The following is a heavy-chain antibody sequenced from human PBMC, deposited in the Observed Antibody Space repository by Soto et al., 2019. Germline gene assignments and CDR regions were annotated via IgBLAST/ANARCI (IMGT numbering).Heavy chain of an antibody. V-gene: IGHV3-30-3*01. Sequence: SGGGVVQPGRSLRLSCAASGFTFSSYAMHWVRQAPGKGLEWVAVISYDGSNKYYADSVKGRFTISRDNSKNTLYLQMNSLRAEDTAVYYCAREGVYDFWSGYSSYYYYYGMDVWGQGTTVTVSS. CDR3: AREGVYDFWSGYSSYYYYYGMDV. CDR2: ISYDGSNK. J-gene: IGHJ6*02. CDR1: GFTFSSYA. D-gene: IGHD3-3*01.